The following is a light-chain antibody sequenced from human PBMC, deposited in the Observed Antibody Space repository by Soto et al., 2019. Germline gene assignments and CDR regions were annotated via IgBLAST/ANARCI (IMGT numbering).Light chain of an antibody. V-gene: IGLV2-14*01. CDR1: SGDVGGYYY. CDR2: EVS. Sequence: SALAQPASVSGSPGQSITISCTGTSGDVGGYYYVSWYQQLPGKAPKLMISEVSNRPSGVSNRFSGSKSGNTASLTISGLQAEEEADYYCSSYTAGGTIFGPGTKVTVL. J-gene: IGLJ1*01. CDR3: SSYTAGGTI.